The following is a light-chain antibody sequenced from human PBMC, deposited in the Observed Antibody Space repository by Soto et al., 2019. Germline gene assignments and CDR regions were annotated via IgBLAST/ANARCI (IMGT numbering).Light chain of an antibody. J-gene: IGKJ1*01. CDR2: GAS. CDR1: QSVSTRS. CDR3: QQYDSSPRT. Sequence: EIVLTQSPGTLSLSPGERATLSCRASQSVSTRSLAWYQQKPGQAPRLLISGASNRAADIPDRFSGSGPGTDFTLTINRLEPEDFAVYYCQQYDSSPRTFGQGTKVDIK. V-gene: IGKV3-20*01.